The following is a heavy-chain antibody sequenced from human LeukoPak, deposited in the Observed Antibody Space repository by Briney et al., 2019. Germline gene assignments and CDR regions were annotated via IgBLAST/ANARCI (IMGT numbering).Heavy chain of an antibody. CDR3: ARAVITGTKFNY. CDR2: IKQDGSEK. CDR1: GFSFSSYW. J-gene: IGHJ4*02. V-gene: IGHV3-7*01. Sequence: GGSLRLSCAAAGFSFSSYWMSWVRQAPGKRLEWVANIKQDGSEKYYVDSGRGRFTISRDNADNSPYLQMNSLRVEDTAVYYCARAVITGTKFNYWGQGTLVTVSS. D-gene: IGHD1-7*01.